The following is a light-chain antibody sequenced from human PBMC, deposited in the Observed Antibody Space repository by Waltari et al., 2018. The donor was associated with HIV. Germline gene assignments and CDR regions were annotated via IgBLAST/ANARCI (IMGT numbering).Light chain of an antibody. CDR1: SCNIGSNT. CDR2: SHN. CDR3: AAWDDSLNGWV. J-gene: IGLJ3*02. Sequence: QSVLTEPPSASGTPGQRVTIPCSGSSCNIGSNTINWYQQLPGTAPRLLIYSHNQRPSGVPDRFSGAKSGTSASLAISGLQSEDEADYYCAAWDDSLNGWVFGGGTKLTVL. V-gene: IGLV1-44*01.